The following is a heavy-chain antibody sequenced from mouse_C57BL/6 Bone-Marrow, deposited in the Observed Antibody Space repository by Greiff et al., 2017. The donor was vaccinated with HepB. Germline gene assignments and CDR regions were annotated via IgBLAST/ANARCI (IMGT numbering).Heavy chain of an antibody. CDR1: GYSITSGYY. D-gene: IGHD2-1*01. Sequence: EVQLVESGPGLVKPSQSLSLTCSVTGYSITSGYYWNWIRQFPGNKLEWMGYISYDGSNNYNPSLKNRISITRDTSKNQFFLKLNSVTTEDTATYYCARNPLYCYFDYWGQGTTLTVSS. J-gene: IGHJ2*01. V-gene: IGHV3-6*01. CDR2: ISYDGSN. CDR3: ARNPLYCYFDY.